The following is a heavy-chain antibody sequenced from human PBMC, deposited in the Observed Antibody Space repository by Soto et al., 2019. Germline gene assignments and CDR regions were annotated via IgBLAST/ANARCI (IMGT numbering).Heavy chain of an antibody. CDR1: GFTFSSYS. V-gene: IGHV3-48*01. Sequence: RGSLRLSCAASGFTFSSYSMNWVSQAPGKGLEWVSYISSSSSTIYYADSVKGRFTISRDNAKNSLYLQMNSLRAEDTAVYYCEREVQMAPGYYYGMDVWGQGTTVTVSS. D-gene: IGHD2-8*01. CDR2: ISSSSSTI. CDR3: EREVQMAPGYYYGMDV. J-gene: IGHJ6*02.